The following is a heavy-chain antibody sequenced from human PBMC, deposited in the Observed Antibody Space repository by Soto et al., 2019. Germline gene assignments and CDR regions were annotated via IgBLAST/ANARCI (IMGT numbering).Heavy chain of an antibody. Sequence: VQLVESGGGLVKPGGSLRLSCAASGFTFSTYGMNWVRQAPGKGLEWVSSISSSSSYMYYGDSVKGRFTISRDNAKNSLYLQMNSLKAEDTAVYYCARVRIAARPSLDQWGQGTLVTVSS. CDR1: GFTFSTYG. CDR3: ARVRIAARPSLDQ. V-gene: IGHV3-21*06. CDR2: ISSSSSYM. D-gene: IGHD6-6*01. J-gene: IGHJ4*02.